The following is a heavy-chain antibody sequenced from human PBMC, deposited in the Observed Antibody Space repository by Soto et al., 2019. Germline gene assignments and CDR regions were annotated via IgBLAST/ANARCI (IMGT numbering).Heavy chain of an antibody. V-gene: IGHV4-4*07. Sequence: TLSLTCSVSGGSISPYYWSWIRQPAGKGLEWIGRIYASGSTNYNPSLKSRVTMSVATSRNQFSLKLTSVTAADTATYYCARGGMVIIPTATAFDYWGQGTLVTVSS. CDR2: IYASGST. J-gene: IGHJ4*02. D-gene: IGHD1-1*01. CDR3: ARGGMVIIPTATAFDY. CDR1: GGSISPYY.